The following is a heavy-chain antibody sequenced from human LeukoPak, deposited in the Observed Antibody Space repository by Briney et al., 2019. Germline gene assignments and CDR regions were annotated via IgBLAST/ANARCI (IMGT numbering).Heavy chain of an antibody. D-gene: IGHD3-10*01. CDR3: ATVRTLEGFGELTGFEY. CDR1: GGTFSSYA. V-gene: IGHV1-69*04. CDR2: IIPIRGIA. Sequence: GASVKVSCKASGGTFSSYAISWVRQAPGQGLEWMGRIIPIRGIANYAQKFQGRVTITADKSTSTAYMVLSSLRSEDTAVYYCATVRTLEGFGELTGFEYGGQGNLVTVSS. J-gene: IGHJ4*02.